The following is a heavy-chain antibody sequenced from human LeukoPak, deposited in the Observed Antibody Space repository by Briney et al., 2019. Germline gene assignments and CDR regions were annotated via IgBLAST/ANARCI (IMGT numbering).Heavy chain of an antibody. Sequence: GESLKISCKASGYTFTSYWNGWVRQMPGKGLEWMGIIYPGDSDTRYSPSFEGQVTISADKSINTAYLQWSRLKASDTAMYYCASLEGSSTWYYFDYWGQGTLVTVSS. CDR3: ASLEGSSTWYYFDY. CDR2: IYPGDSDT. D-gene: IGHD6-13*01. J-gene: IGHJ4*02. V-gene: IGHV5-51*01. CDR1: GYTFTSYW.